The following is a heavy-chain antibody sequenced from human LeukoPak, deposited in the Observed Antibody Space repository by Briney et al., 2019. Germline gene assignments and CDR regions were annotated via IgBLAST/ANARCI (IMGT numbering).Heavy chain of an antibody. CDR3: ARETPRRGYYNY. Sequence: GASVKVSCKASGGTFSSYAISWARQAPGQGLEWMGGIIPIFGTANYAQKFQGRVTITADESTSTAYMELSSLRSEDTAVYYCARETPRRGYYNYWGQGTLVTVSS. J-gene: IGHJ4*02. V-gene: IGHV1-69*13. CDR1: GGTFSSYA. D-gene: IGHD2-15*01. CDR2: IIPIFGTA.